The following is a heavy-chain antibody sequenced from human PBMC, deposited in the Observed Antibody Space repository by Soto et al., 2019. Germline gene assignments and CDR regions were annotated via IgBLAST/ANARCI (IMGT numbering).Heavy chain of an antibody. CDR1: GCTFSSYS. CDR2: VSGRCDTT. D-gene: IGHD3-22*01. Sequence: WESXRLSCSSSGCTFSSYSINWVRHSPGKGLELVSVVSGRCDTTYYADSVNGRFTISRDNSKNTLYLQMNSLRVEDTAVYYCAQGENRSDSTGCSEYWGQGTLV. CDR3: AQGENRSDSTGCSEY. V-gene: IGHV3-23*01. J-gene: IGHJ4*02.